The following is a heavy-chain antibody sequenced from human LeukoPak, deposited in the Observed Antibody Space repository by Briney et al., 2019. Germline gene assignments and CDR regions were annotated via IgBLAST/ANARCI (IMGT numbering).Heavy chain of an antibody. D-gene: IGHD3-10*01. J-gene: IGHJ4*02. CDR3: ARIYYGSGSYYFDY. V-gene: IGHV3-7*01. Sequence: TGGSLRLSCAASGFSFINYWMSWVRQAPGKGLEWVANIKQDGSERFYVDSVKGRFTISRDNAKNSLYLQMNSLRAEDTAVYYCARIYYGSGSYYFDYWGQGTLVTVSS. CDR2: IKQDGSER. CDR1: GFSFINYW.